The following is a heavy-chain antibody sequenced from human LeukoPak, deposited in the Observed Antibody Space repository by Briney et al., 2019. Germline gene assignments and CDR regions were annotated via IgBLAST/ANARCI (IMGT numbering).Heavy chain of an antibody. Sequence: ASVKVSCKASGGTFSSYAISWVRQAPGQGLEWMGGIIPIFGTANYAQKFQGRVTITTDESTSTAYMELSSLRSEDTAVYYCASGVAARRDYYYYYYMDVWGKGTTVTVSS. CDR1: GGTFSSYA. V-gene: IGHV1-69*05. D-gene: IGHD6-6*01. CDR3: ASGVAARRDYYYYYYMDV. J-gene: IGHJ6*03. CDR2: IIPIFGTA.